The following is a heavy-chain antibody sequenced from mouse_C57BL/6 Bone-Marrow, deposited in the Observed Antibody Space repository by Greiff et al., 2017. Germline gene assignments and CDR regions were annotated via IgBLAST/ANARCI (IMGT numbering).Heavy chain of an antibody. Sequence: EVKLVASGGGLAQPGGSMKLSCAASGFTFSDAWMDWVRQSPEKGLEWVAELRNKANNHATYYAESLQGWFTISRDDSKSSVYLQMNSLRAEDTGIYYCTGYGSSPFAYWGQGTLVTVSA. CDR3: TGYGSSPFAY. V-gene: IGHV6-6*01. CDR2: LRNKANNHAT. D-gene: IGHD1-1*01. J-gene: IGHJ3*01. CDR1: GFTFSDAW.